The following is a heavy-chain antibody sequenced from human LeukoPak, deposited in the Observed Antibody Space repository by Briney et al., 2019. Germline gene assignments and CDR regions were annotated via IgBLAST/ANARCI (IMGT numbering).Heavy chain of an antibody. J-gene: IGHJ4*02. D-gene: IGHD3-10*01. Sequence: GGSLRLSCATSGFTFRLYAMSWVRQAPGKGLEWVSGITKSGDGTHYADSVKGRFTISRDNSKSTLYLQMNSLRADDTAIYSCAKDSVYWGQGPLVTVSS. CDR1: GFTFRLYA. CDR2: ITKSGDGT. V-gene: IGHV3-23*01. CDR3: AKDSVY.